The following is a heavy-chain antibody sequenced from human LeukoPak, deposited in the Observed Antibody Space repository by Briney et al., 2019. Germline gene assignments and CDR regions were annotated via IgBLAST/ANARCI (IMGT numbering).Heavy chain of an antibody. CDR3: ARDFYSSGCKGD. CDR1: GFTFSSYS. D-gene: IGHD6-19*01. J-gene: IGHJ4*02. CDR2: ISSSSSYI. Sequence: GGSLRLSCAASGFTFSSYSMNWVRQAPGNGLEWVSSISSSSSYIYYADSVKGRFTISRDNAKNSLYLQMNSLRAEDTAVYYCARDFYSSGCKGDWGQGTLVTVSS. V-gene: IGHV3-21*01.